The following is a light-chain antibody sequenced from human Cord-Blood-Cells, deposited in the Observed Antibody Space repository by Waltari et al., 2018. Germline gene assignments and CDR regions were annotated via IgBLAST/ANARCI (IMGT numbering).Light chain of an antibody. V-gene: IGLV2-23*01. J-gene: IGLJ3*02. CDR2: EGR. CDR1: SSAVWTYDL. CDR3: CSYAGSSTYWV. Sequence: ALTQPASVHGSPGQSITISCTGNSSAVWTYDLVSCYQQHPGKAPTLMIYEGRERPSGVSNRLSGSKSGNTASLTISGLQAEDEADYYCCSYAGSSTYWVFGGGTKLTVL.